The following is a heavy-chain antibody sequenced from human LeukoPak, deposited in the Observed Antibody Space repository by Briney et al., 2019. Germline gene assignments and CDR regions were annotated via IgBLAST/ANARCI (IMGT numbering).Heavy chain of an antibody. CDR3: ARAAPGNYIHNWFDP. CDR2: SYYSGIT. Sequence: TLSLTCTVSGVSISSGGYYWSWIRQHPGKGLEWIVYSYYSGITYYNPSLKSRVNISVDTSKIQFSLKLSSVTAADSAVYYCARAAPGNYIHNWFDPWGQGTLVTVSS. D-gene: IGHD4-4*01. CDR1: GVSISSGGYY. V-gene: IGHV4-31*03. J-gene: IGHJ5*02.